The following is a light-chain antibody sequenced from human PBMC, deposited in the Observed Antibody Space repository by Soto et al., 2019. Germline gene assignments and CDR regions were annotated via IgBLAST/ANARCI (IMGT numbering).Light chain of an antibody. CDR1: QSVSSN. CDR2: GAS. Sequence: ERVMTQSPATLSVSPGGRATLSCRASQSVSSNLAWYQQKPGQAPRLLIYGASTRATGIPARFSGSGSGTEFTLTISSLQSEDFAVYYCQQYNNWPLTFGGGTKVDIK. CDR3: QQYNNWPLT. J-gene: IGKJ4*01. V-gene: IGKV3-15*01.